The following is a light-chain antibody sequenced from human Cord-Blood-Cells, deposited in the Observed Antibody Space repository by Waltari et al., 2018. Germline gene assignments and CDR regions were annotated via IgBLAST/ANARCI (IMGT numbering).Light chain of an antibody. J-gene: IGKJ1*01. Sequence: DIVMTQSPDSLAVSLGERATINCKSSQSVFYSSNNKNYFAWYQQKPGPPPKLLIYWASTLESGVPDRFRGSGSGTDFTLTISSLQAEDVAVCYCQQYYSTPQTFGQGTKVEIK. CDR2: WAS. CDR3: QQYYSTPQT. V-gene: IGKV4-1*01. CDR1: QSVFYSSNNKNY.